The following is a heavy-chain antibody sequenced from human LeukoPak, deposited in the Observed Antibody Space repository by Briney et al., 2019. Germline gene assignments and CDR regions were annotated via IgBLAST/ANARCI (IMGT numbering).Heavy chain of an antibody. CDR2: IRYDGSNK. V-gene: IGHV3-30*02. CDR3: TKDYYYGSGSDH. Sequence: GGSLRLSCAASGFTFSSYGMHWVRQAPGKGLEWVAFIRYDGSNKYYADSVKGRFTISRDNSNYTLYLQMTTLRVEDTALYYCTKDYYYGSGSDHWGQGTLVTVSS. J-gene: IGHJ4*02. CDR1: GFTFSSYG. D-gene: IGHD3-10*01.